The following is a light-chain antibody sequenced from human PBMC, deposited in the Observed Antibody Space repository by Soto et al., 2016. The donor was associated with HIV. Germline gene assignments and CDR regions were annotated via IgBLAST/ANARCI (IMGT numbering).Light chain of an antibody. V-gene: IGKV1-8*01. J-gene: IGKJ1*01. CDR3: QQFYSYPVT. Sequence: AIRMSQSPSSLSASTGDRVTITCRASQGISTYLAWYQQKLGKAPNLLIYDASTLQSGVPSRFSGSGSGTDFTLTISCLQSEDFATYYCQQFYSYPVTFGQGTKVEI. CDR2: DAS. CDR1: QGISTY.